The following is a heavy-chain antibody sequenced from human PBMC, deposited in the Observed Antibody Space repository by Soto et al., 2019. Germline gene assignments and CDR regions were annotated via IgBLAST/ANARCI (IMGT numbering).Heavy chain of an antibody. V-gene: IGHV3-30*18. CDR2: ISYDGDNQ. D-gene: IGHD1-1*01. CDR3: AKDARANWNFALGWLDP. J-gene: IGHJ5*02. CDR1: GFSFSSFG. Sequence: QVQLVESGGGVVQPVGSLRLSCEAFGFSFSSFGMHWVRQAPGKGLEWVAVISYDGDNQYYADSVKGRFTISRDNSKSTLYLQMSNLRTEDTAVYYCAKDARANWNFALGWLDPWGQGTLVTVSS.